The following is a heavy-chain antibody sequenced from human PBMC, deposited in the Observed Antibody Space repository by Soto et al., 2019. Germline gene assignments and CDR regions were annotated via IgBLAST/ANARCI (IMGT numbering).Heavy chain of an antibody. V-gene: IGHV3-9*01. D-gene: IGHD2-21*01. Sequence: EVKLVESGGGWVQPGRSLGLECAASGFSFDDYAMHWVRQLPWKGREWVAGIGWRSFTLGYANSVKGRFTISRDNAQNFLYLQMDDLRAEDSALYFCAKDRLASSRGRFDVWGQGPLVTVSS. CDR1: GFSFDDYA. J-gene: IGHJ4*02. CDR2: IGWRSFTL. CDR3: AKDRLASSRGRFDV.